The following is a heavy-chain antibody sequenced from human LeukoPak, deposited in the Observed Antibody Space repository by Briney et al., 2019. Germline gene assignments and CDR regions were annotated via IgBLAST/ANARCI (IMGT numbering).Heavy chain of an antibody. CDR2: IKQDGSEK. J-gene: IGHJ6*02. CDR3: ARAGQGIVVIDDYGVDV. Sequence: GGSLRLSCAASAFIFNTYWMTWVRQAPGKGLEWVASIKQDGSEKYYVDSVKGRFTISRDNAKNSLYLQMNSLRAEDTALYYCARAGQGIVVIDDYGVDVWGQGTTVTVSS. D-gene: IGHD2-2*01. V-gene: IGHV3-7*01. CDR1: AFIFNTYW.